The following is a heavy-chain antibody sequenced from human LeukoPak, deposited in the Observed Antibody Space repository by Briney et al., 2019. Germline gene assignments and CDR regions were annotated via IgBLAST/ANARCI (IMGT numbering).Heavy chain of an antibody. J-gene: IGHJ3*02. Sequence: SETLSLTCTVSGGSISSYYWSWIRQPPGKGLEWIGYIYYSGSTNYDPSLKSRVTISVDTSKNQFSLKLSSVTAADTAVYYCARANYPYCSSTSCYLDIWGQGTMVTVSS. V-gene: IGHV4-59*12. D-gene: IGHD2-2*01. CDR3: ARANYPYCSSTSCYLDI. CDR2: IYYSGST. CDR1: GGSISSYY.